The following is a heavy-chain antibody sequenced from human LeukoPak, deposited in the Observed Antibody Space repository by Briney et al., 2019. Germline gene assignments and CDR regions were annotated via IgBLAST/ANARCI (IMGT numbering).Heavy chain of an antibody. CDR2: IYYSGST. Sequence: SETLSLTCTVSGGSISSYYWSWIRQPPGKGLEWIGYIYYSGSTNYNPSLKSRVTISVDTSKNQFSLKLSSVTAADTAVYYCARDDRRETDAFDIWGQGTMVTVSS. CDR1: GGSISSYY. J-gene: IGHJ3*02. CDR3: ARDDRRETDAFDI. V-gene: IGHV4-59*01.